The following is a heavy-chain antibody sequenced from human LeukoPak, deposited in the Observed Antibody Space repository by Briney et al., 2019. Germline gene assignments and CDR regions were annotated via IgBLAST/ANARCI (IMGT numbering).Heavy chain of an antibody. V-gene: IGHV1-46*01. Sequence: GASLKVSCKTPGYTFTNYYIHSVRQAPGRGFEWVGIIQPSSGSTNYAQKFQGRVTLARDTSTSTVYLELSSLTSEDTALYFCARRGACSGPSCSLDSWGQGTLVTVSS. CDR1: GYTFTNYY. CDR2: IQPSSGST. J-gene: IGHJ4*02. CDR3: ARRGACSGPSCSLDS. D-gene: IGHD2-2*01.